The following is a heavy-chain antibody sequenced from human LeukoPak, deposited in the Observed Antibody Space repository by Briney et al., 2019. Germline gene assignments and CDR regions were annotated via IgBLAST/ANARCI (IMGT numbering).Heavy chain of an antibody. CDR3: ARGPTMKMDV. V-gene: IGHV3-48*03. Sequence: GGSLRPSCAASGFTFSSYEMNWVRQAPGKGLGWVSYISIGGRTQYYADSVKGRITISRDNAKNSLYLQMNSLRAEDTAVYYCARGPTMKMDVWGKGTTVTVSS. CDR2: ISIGGRTQ. J-gene: IGHJ6*04. D-gene: IGHD3-22*01. CDR1: GFTFSSYE.